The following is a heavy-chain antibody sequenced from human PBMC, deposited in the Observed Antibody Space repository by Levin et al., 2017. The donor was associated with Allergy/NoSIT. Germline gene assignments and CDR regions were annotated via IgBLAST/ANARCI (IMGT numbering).Heavy chain of an antibody. CDR3: AHILAATSSFDY. D-gene: IGHD2-15*01. J-gene: IGHJ4*02. CDR2: IYWDGNK. Sequence: KSGPTLVKPTQTLTLTCTFSGFSLTTSGVGVGWIRQPTGKALEWLALIYWDGNKRYSPSLNSRLTITKDTSKNQVVLTMTNMDPVDTATYYCAHILAATSSFDYWGQGTLVSVSS. V-gene: IGHV2-5*02. CDR1: GFSLTTSGVG.